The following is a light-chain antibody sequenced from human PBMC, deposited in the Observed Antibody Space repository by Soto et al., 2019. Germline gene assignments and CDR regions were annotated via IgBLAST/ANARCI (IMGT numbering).Light chain of an antibody. CDR3: QTWGTGIAV. CDR2: INSDGSH. Sequence: QSVLTQSPSASAALGASVKLTCTLSSGHSSYAIAWHQQQQEKGPRYLMKINSDGSHSKGDGIPDRFSGSRSGAERYLTIFSVQSEDEDDYYCQTWGTGIAVFGGGTQLTVL. CDR1: SGHSSYA. J-gene: IGLJ7*01. V-gene: IGLV4-69*01.